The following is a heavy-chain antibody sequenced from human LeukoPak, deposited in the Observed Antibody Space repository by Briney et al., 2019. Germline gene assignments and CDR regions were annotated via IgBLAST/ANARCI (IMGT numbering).Heavy chain of an antibody. V-gene: IGHV3-21*01. Sequence: GGSLRLSCAASGFTFSSYSMNWVRQAPGKGLEWVSSISSSSSYIYYADSVKGRFTISRDNAKNSLYLQMNSLRAKDTAVYYCARDLGGSSSSVCGYWGQGTLVTVSS. D-gene: IGHD6-6*01. J-gene: IGHJ4*02. CDR2: ISSSSSYI. CDR3: ARDLGGSSSSVCGY. CDR1: GFTFSSYS.